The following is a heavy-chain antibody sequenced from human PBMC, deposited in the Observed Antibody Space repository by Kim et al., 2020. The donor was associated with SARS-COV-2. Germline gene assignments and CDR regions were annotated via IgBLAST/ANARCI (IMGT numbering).Heavy chain of an antibody. CDR3: AKGAQGGPDY. Sequence: SVKVSCKASGGTFSSYTISWVRQAPGQGLEWMGGVIPLFGTANYAQKFQDRLTITADESTSTASMELSSLRSEDTALYYCAKGAQGGPDYWGQGTLVTVSS. D-gene: IGHD3-16*01. CDR2: VIPLFGTA. V-gene: IGHV1-69*13. CDR1: GGTFSSYT. J-gene: IGHJ4*02.